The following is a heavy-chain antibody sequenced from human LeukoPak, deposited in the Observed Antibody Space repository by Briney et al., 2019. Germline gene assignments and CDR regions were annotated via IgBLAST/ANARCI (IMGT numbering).Heavy chain of an antibody. CDR2: IFYSGST. V-gene: IGHV4-39*01. J-gene: IGHJ4*02. Sequence: SETLSLTCTVSGGSISSSNYCWGWIRQPPGKGLEWIGNIFYSGSTYYNPSLKSRVTISVDTSKNQFSLRLSSVTAADTAVYYCAGLVVATATIDYWGQGTLVTVSS. CDR3: AGLVVATATIDY. D-gene: IGHD2-21*02. CDR1: GGSISSSNYC.